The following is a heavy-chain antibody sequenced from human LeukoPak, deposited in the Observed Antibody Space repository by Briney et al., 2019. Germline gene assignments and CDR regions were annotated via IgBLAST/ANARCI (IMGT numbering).Heavy chain of an antibody. J-gene: IGHJ3*01. Sequence: GGSLRLSCAASGFTFSIHTMTWVRQAPGKGLEWVSGISGDGASTHYAESVKGQFTISRDNSQNTLFLQMNSLRVEDTAIYYCAKDSYVSGRPLHTFDVWGQGTMVTVSS. CDR3: AKDSYVSGRPLHTFDV. V-gene: IGHV3-23*01. D-gene: IGHD3-10*01. CDR2: ISGDGAST. CDR1: GFTFSIHT.